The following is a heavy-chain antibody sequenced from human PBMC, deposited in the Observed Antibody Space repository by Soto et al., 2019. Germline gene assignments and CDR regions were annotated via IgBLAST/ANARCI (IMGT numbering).Heavy chain of an antibody. J-gene: IGHJ4*02. Sequence: QVQLVESGGGVVQPGRSLRLSCAASGFTFSSYGMHWVRQAPGKGLEWVAVIWYDGSNKYYADSVKGRFTISRDNSKNTLYLQMNSLRAEDMAVYYCARLTSSGYYLDFDYWGQGTLVTVSS. V-gene: IGHV3-33*01. CDR1: GFTFSSYG. CDR3: ARLTSSGYYLDFDY. CDR2: IWYDGSNK. D-gene: IGHD3-22*01.